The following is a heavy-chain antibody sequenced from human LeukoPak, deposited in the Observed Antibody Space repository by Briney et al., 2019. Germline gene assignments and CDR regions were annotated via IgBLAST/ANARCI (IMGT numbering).Heavy chain of an antibody. CDR2: ISGSGGST. CDR1: GFTFSSYA. CDR3: ARDSGYSSSPSFDY. J-gene: IGHJ4*02. D-gene: IGHD6-6*01. V-gene: IGHV3-23*01. Sequence: GGSLRLSCAASGFTFSSYAMSWVRQAPGKGLEWVSAISGSGGSTYYADSVKGRFTISRDNSKNTLYLQMNSLRAEDTAVYYCARDSGYSSSPSFDYWGQGTLVTVSS.